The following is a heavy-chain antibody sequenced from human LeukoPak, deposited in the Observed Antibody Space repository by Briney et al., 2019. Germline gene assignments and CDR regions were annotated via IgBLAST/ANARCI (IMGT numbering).Heavy chain of an antibody. CDR2: IRYDGSNE. D-gene: IGHD2-2*01. CDR3: AKIEGKYQLANIPDS. Sequence: GGSLRLSCVASGFTFSYFGMHWVRQAPGKGLEWVAFIRYDGSNEYYAESVKGRFTISRDNSKNTLYLQMNSLRVEDTATYYCAKIEGKYQLANIPDSWGQGTLVTVSS. V-gene: IGHV3-30*02. J-gene: IGHJ4*02. CDR1: GFTFSYFG.